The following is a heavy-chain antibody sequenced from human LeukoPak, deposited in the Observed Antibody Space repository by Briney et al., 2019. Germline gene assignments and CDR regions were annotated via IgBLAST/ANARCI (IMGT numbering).Heavy chain of an antibody. CDR2: IIPIFGTA. CDR1: GGTFTSYA. CDR3: ARVPLSDPSGHYYPH. Sequence: GASVKVSCKASGGTFTSYAISWVRQAPGQGLEWMGGIIPIFGTANYAQKFQGRVTITADESTSTAYMELSSLRSEDTAVYYCARVPLSDPSGHYYPHWGQGTLVTVSS. J-gene: IGHJ1*01. V-gene: IGHV1-69*13. D-gene: IGHD3-22*01.